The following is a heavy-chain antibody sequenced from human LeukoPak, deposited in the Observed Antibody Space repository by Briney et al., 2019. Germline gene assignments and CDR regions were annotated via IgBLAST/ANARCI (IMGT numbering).Heavy chain of an antibody. V-gene: IGHV3-23*01. CDR2: ISGSGGST. J-gene: IGHJ6*03. D-gene: IGHD3-10*01. Sequence: GGSLRLSCAASGFTFSSYGMSWVRQAPGKGLEWVSAISGSGGSTYYADSVKGRFTISRDNSKNTLYLQMNSLRAEDTAVYYCAKGIDGSGSQIIDYYYYMDVWGKGTTVTISS. CDR3: AKGIDGSGSQIIDYYYYMDV. CDR1: GFTFSSYG.